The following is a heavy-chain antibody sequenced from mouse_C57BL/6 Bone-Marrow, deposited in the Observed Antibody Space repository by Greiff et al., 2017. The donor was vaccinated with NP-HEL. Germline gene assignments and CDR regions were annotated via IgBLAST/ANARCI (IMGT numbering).Heavy chain of an antibody. D-gene: IGHD4-1*01. CDR3: ARGNCAYYFDY. CDR2: IDPSDSYT. J-gene: IGHJ2*01. V-gene: IGHV1-69*01. CDR1: GYTFTSYW. Sequence: QVQLQQPGAELVMPGASVKLSCKASGYTFTSYWMHWVKQRPGQGLEWIGEIDPSDSYTNYNQKFKGKSTLTVDKSSSTAYMQLSSLTSEDSAVYYCARGNCAYYFDYWGQGTTLTVSS.